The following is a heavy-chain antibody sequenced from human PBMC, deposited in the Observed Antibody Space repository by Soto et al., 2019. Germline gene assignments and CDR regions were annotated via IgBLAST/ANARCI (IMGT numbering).Heavy chain of an antibody. CDR1: GCTLSSYS. Sequence: PGGSLRLSCAASGCTLSSYSMKWVRKATGKGLEWVSSISSSSSYIYYADSVKGLFTISRDNAKNSLYLQMNSLRAEDTAVYYCARDLYSSSARYFDYWGQGTLVTVSS. CDR2: ISSSSSYI. V-gene: IGHV3-21*01. J-gene: IGHJ4*02. CDR3: ARDLYSSSARYFDY. D-gene: IGHD6-6*01.